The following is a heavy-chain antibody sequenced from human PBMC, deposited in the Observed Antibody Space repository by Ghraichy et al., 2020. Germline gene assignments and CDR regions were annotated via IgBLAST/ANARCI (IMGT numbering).Heavy chain of an antibody. CDR3: ARGKTTPNHWYYYYMDV. CDR2: INHSGST. CDR1: GGSFSGYY. Sequence: SETLSLTCAVYGGSFSGYYWSWIRQPPGKGLEWIGEINHSGSTNYNPSLKSRVTISVDTSKNQFSLKLSSVTAADTALYYCARGKTTPNHWYYYYMDVWGKGTTVTVSS. D-gene: IGHD1-14*01. J-gene: IGHJ6*03. V-gene: IGHV4-34*01.